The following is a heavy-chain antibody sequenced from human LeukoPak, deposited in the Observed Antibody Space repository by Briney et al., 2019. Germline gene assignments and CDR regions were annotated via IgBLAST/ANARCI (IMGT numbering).Heavy chain of an antibody. D-gene: IGHD6-19*01. CDR1: GGSFSGYY. V-gene: IGHV4-34*01. Sequence: SETLSLTCAVYGGSFSGYYWSWIRQPPGKGLEWIGSIYYSGSTYYNPSLKSRVTISVDTSKNQFSLKLSSVTAADTAVYYCARDSGLGIAVEAFDIWGQGTMVTVSS. J-gene: IGHJ3*02. CDR2: IYYSGST. CDR3: ARDSGLGIAVEAFDI.